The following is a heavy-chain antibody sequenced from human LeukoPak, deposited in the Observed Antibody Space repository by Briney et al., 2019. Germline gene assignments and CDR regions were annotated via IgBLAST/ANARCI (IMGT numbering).Heavy chain of an antibody. CDR1: GFTLSSYS. CDR3: ARVRFGSIAAAGGLDY. Sequence: GGSLRLSCVASGFTLSSYSMSWVRQAPGKGLEWVSAMSGSDTGSWYADSVKGRFTISRDNAKNSLYLQMNSLRAEDTAVYYCARVRFGSIAAAGGLDYWGQGTLVTVSS. CDR2: MSGSDTGS. J-gene: IGHJ4*02. V-gene: IGHV3-21*01. D-gene: IGHD6-13*01.